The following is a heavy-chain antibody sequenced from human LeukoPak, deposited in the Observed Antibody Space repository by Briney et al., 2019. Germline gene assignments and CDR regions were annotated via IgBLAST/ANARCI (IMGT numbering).Heavy chain of an antibody. CDR1: GGSISSSSYY. CDR3: ASPRNLMVDAFDI. J-gene: IGHJ3*02. CDR2: IYYSGST. V-gene: IGHV4-39*01. D-gene: IGHD2-15*01. Sequence: SETLSLTCTVSGGSISSSSYYWGWIRQPPGKGLEWIGSIYYSGSTYYNPSLKSRVTISVDTSKNQFSLKLSSVTAADTAVYYCASPRNLMVDAFDIWGQGTMVTVSS.